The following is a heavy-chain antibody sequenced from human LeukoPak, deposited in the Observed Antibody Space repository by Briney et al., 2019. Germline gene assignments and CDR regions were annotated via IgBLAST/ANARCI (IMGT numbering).Heavy chain of an antibody. J-gene: IGHJ5*02. V-gene: IGHV4-4*07. D-gene: IGHD3-10*01. CDR2: IYTSGST. CDR3: AATYYYGSGKPNWFDP. CDR1: GGSISSYY. Sequence: SETLSLTCTVSGGSISSYYWSWIRQPAGKGLEWIGRIYTSGSTNYNPSLKSRVTMSVDTSKNQFSLKLSSVTAADTAVYYCAATYYYGSGKPNWFDPWGQGTLVTVSS.